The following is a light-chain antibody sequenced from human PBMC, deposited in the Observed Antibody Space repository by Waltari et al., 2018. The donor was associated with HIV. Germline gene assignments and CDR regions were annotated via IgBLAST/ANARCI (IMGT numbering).Light chain of an antibody. CDR3: QQLKSYTLT. CDR1: QGISTY. Sequence: IQLTQSPSFLSASVGDRVTITCRSSQGISTYLAWYQQKPGKAPKLLIFTASGLQSGVPSRFSGSGSGTEFTLTSSGLQPEDFATYYCQQLKSYTLTFGGGTKVEIK. V-gene: IGKV1-9*01. J-gene: IGKJ4*01. CDR2: TAS.